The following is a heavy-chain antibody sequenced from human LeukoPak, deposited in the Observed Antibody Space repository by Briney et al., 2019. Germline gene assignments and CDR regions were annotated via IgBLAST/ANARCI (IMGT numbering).Heavy chain of an antibody. Sequence: GRSLRLSCAASGFTFSGYAMHWVRQAPGKGLEWVAVISYDGSNKYYADSVKGRFTISRDNSKNTLYLQMNSLRAEDTAVYYCVRELATWGQGTLVTVSS. J-gene: IGHJ4*02. V-gene: IGHV3-30-3*01. CDR1: GFTFSGYA. D-gene: IGHD6-6*01. CDR2: ISYDGSNK. CDR3: VRELAT.